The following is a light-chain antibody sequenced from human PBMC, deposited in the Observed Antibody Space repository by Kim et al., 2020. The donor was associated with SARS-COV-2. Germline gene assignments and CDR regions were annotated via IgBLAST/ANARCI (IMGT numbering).Light chain of an antibody. J-gene: IGKJ2*01. V-gene: IGKV1-39*01. CDR1: QRISSY. CDR2: AAS. Sequence: ASVGDRVTITCRASQRISSYLNWYQQKPWKAPKLLIYAASSLQSGVPSRFSGSGSGTDFTLTISSLQPEDFATYYCQQSYSTPPVTFGQGTKLEI. CDR3: QQSYSTPPVT.